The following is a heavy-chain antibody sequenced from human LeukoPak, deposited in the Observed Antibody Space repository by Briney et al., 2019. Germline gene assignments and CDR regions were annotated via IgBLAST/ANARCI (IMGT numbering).Heavy chain of an antibody. J-gene: IGHJ4*02. CDR3: ARAFPYYDFWSGYSEWGYFDY. Sequence: ASVKVSCKASGYTFTGYYMHWVRQAPGQGLEWMGWISAYNGNTNYAQKVQGRVTMTTDTSTSTAYMELRSLRSDDTAVYYCARAFPYYDFWSGYSEWGYFDYWGQGTLVTVSS. CDR1: GYTFTGYY. CDR2: ISAYNGNT. D-gene: IGHD3-3*01. V-gene: IGHV1-18*04.